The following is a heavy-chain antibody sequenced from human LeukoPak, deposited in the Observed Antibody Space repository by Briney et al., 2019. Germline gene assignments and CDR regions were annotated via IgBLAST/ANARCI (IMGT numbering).Heavy chain of an antibody. CDR3: ARVQAGKWDFDY. CDR1: GFASSTYS. CDR2: IRSDSSII. D-gene: IGHD2-8*01. J-gene: IGHJ4*02. V-gene: IGHV3-48*01. Sequence: GGSLRLSCAASGFASSTYSMNWVRQAPGKGLEWVSYIRSDSSIIYYADSVKGRFTISRDNGKNSLYLQMNSLRAEDTAVYFCARVQAGKWDFDYWGQGTLVTVSS.